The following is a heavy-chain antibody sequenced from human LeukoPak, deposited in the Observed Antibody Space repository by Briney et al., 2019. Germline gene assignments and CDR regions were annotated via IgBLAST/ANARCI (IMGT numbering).Heavy chain of an antibody. D-gene: IGHD6-19*01. J-gene: IGHJ4*02. Sequence: ASVKVSCKASGYTFTSYYMHWVRQAPGQGLEWMGIINPSGGSTSYAQKFQGRVTMTRDTSTSTVYMELSSLRSEDTAVYYCATPEALSLVSGWPYYFNYWGQGTLVTVSS. CDR2: INPSGGST. CDR1: GYTFTSYY. V-gene: IGHV1-46*01. CDR3: ATPEALSLVSGWPYYFNY.